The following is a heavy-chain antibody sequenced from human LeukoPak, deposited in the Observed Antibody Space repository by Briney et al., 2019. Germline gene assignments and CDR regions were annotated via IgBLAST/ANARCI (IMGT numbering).Heavy chain of an antibody. CDR2: IYHSGST. J-gene: IGHJ5*02. CDR1: GYSISSGYY. D-gene: IGHD1-26*01. Sequence: SETLSLTCTVSGYSISSGYYWGWIRQPPGKGLEWIGSIYHSGSTYYNPSLKSRVTISVDTSKTEFSLKLSSVTAAHTALYYCARPADSGSHRSPPYNWSEPRGQGTLVTVSS. V-gene: IGHV4-38-2*02. CDR3: ARPADSGSHRSPPYNWSEP.